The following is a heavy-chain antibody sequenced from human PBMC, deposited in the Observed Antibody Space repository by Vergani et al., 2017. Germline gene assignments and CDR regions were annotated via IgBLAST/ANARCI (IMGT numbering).Heavy chain of an antibody. Sequence: QVQLVQSGAEVKKPGASVKVSCKASGYTFTSYGISWVRQAPGQGLEWMGWISAYNGNTNYAQKLQGRVTMTTETSTSTAYMELRSRRSDDTAVYYCARDLLSPGSVFYYYYGMDVWGQGTTVTVSS. CDR1: GYTFTSYG. V-gene: IGHV1-18*01. CDR2: ISAYNGNT. J-gene: IGHJ6*02. D-gene: IGHD3-10*01. CDR3: ARDLLSPGSVFYYYYGMDV.